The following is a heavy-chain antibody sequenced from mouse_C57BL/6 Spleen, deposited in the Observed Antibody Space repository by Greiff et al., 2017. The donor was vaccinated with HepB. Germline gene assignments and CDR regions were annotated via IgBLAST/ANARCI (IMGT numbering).Heavy chain of an antibody. CDR2: IYPGSGST. V-gene: IGHV1-55*01. CDR3: ATQYYGSSYPYWYFDV. CDR1: GYTFTSYW. Sequence: QVQLQQPGAELVKPGASVKMSCKASGYTFTSYWITWVKQRPGQGLEWIGDIYPGSGSTNYNEKFKSKATLTVDTSSSTAYMQLSSLTSEDSAVYYCATQYYGSSYPYWYFDVWGTGTTVTVSS. D-gene: IGHD1-1*01. J-gene: IGHJ1*03.